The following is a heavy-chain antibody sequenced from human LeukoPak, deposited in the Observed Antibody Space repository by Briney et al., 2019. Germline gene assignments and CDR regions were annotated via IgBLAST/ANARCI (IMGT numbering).Heavy chain of an antibody. D-gene: IGHD1-26*01. CDR2: ISSSSSYI. CDR3: ARDVTGGIVGAVLADY. J-gene: IGHJ4*02. V-gene: IGHV3-21*01. CDR1: GFAFSSYS. Sequence: GGSLRLSCAASGFAFSSYSMNWVRQAPGKGLEWVSSISSSSSYIYYADSVKGRFTISRDNAKNSLYLQMNSLRAEDTAVYYWARDVTGGIVGAVLADYWGQGTLVTVSS.